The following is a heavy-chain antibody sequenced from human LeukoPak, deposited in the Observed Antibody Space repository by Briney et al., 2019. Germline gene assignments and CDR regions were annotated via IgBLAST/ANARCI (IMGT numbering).Heavy chain of an antibody. Sequence: GGSLRLSCAASGFTFSSYSMNWVRQAPGKGLEWVSSTSSSSSYIYYADSVKGRFTISRDNAKNSLYLQMNSLRAEDTAVYYCARVQRTTVTIYYYYYYGMDGWGKGTTVTVSS. CDR1: GFTFSSYS. J-gene: IGHJ6*04. D-gene: IGHD4-17*01. V-gene: IGHV3-21*01. CDR3: ARVQRTTVTIYYYYYYGMDG. CDR2: TSSSSSYI.